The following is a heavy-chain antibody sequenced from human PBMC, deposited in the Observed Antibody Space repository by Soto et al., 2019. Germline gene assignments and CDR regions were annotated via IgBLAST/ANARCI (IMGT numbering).Heavy chain of an antibody. V-gene: IGHV1-69*02. Sequence: QVQLVQSGAEVTKPGSSVKVSCKASGGTFSSYTISWVRQAPGQGLEWMGRIIPILGIANYAQKFQGRVTITADKSPSTAYMELSSLRSADTAVYYCSSGGDWFDPWGQGTLVTVSS. CDR3: SSGGDWFDP. J-gene: IGHJ5*02. D-gene: IGHD3-16*01. CDR1: GGTFSSYT. CDR2: IIPILGIA.